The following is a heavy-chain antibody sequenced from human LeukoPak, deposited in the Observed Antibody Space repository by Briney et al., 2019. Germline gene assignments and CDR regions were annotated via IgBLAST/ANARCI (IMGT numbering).Heavy chain of an antibody. J-gene: IGHJ5*02. CDR1: GGSISSGDYC. Sequence: PSETLSLTCTVSGGSISSGDYCWSWIRQPPGKGLEWIAYMYYSGSTYYNPSLKSRVTMSADTSKNQFSLKLSSVTAADTAVYYCARPYYYDSRIDPWGQGILVTVSS. V-gene: IGHV4-30-4*02. D-gene: IGHD3-22*01. CDR3: ARPYYYDSRIDP. CDR2: MYYSGST.